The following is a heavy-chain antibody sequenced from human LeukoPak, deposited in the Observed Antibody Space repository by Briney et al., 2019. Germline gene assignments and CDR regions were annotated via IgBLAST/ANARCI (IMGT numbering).Heavy chain of an antibody. CDR1: GFTFSSHA. J-gene: IGHJ4*02. Sequence: GGPLRLSCAASGFTFSSHATHWVRQAPGKGLEYVSAISSDGGVTYYANSVKGRFTISRDNSKNTVHLQMGSLRGEDMAVYYCARDPHCGSTSCLSYFDYWGQGTLVTVSS. CDR2: ISSDGGVT. V-gene: IGHV3-64*01. D-gene: IGHD2-2*01. CDR3: ARDPHCGSTSCLSYFDY.